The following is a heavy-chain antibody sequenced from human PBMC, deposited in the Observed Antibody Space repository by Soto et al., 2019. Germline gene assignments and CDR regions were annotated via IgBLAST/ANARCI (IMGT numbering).Heavy chain of an antibody. CDR2: IYYSGST. J-gene: IGHJ5*02. D-gene: IGHD1-26*01. CDR3: ARGGWENWFDP. CDR1: GGSISSGAYY. Sequence: SETLSLTCTVSGGSISSGAYYWSWIRQPPGKGLEWIGYIYYSGSTYYNPSLKSRVTISVDTSKNQFSLKLSSVTAADTAVYYCARGGWENWFDPWGQGTLVTRLL. V-gene: IGHV4-30-4*01.